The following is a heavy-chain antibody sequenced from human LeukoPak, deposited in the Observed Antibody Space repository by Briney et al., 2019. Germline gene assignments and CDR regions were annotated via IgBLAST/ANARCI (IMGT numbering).Heavy chain of an antibody. J-gene: IGHJ5*02. CDR3: ARGLHYYGSGSYPVWFDP. CDR2: IKQDGSEK. D-gene: IGHD3-10*01. Sequence: PGGSLRLSCAASGFTFSSYWMSWVRQAPGKGLEWVANIKQDGSEKYYVDSVKGQFTISRDNAKNSLYLQMNSLRAEDTAVYYCARGLHYYGSGSYPVWFDPWGQGTLVTVSS. V-gene: IGHV3-7*01. CDR1: GFTFSSYW.